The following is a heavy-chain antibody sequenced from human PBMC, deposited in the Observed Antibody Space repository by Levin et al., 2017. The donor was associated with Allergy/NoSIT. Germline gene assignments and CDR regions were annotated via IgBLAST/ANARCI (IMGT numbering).Heavy chain of an antibody. V-gene: IGHV3-30*04. CDR2: ISDDGIKK. CDR1: GFTFSRYG. Sequence: GGSLRLSCAASGFTFSRYGIHWVRQAPGKGLEWVAYISDDGIKKYYADSVKGRLTISRDNSKNTIFLQMYSLRVEDTAVYHCARDLRGHSSNDYWGQGTLVTVSS. J-gene: IGHJ4*02. CDR3: ARDLRGHSSNDY. D-gene: IGHD3-16*01.